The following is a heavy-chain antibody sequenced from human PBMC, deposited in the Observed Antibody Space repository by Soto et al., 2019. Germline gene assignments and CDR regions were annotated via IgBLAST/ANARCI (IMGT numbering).Heavy chain of an antibody. Sequence: QVQLVQSGAEVKKPGASVKVSCKASGYTFTSYYMHWVRQAPGQGLEWMGIINPSGGGTSYAQKFQGRVTMTRDTSTTTVSMELSSLRSEDTAVYYCARVVGSNAIDYWGQGTLVTVSS. CDR1: GYTFTSYY. J-gene: IGHJ4*02. V-gene: IGHV1-46*01. CDR2: INPSGGGT. CDR3: ARVVGSNAIDY. D-gene: IGHD1-26*01.